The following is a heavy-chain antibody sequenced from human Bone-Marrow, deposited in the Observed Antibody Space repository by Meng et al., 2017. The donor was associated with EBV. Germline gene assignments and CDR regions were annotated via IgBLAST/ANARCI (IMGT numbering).Heavy chain of an antibody. CDR2: ISGGGGGST. D-gene: IGHD1-1*01. CDR3: ASLNWNDGFWRF. Sequence: EVQLEESGGXLVQPGXCLRRAXAASGFTLRTYDMSWVRQAQGQGAGWVSGISGGGGGSTYYADSVKGRLTISIDTSDNTLYLQMNSLRAEDTAVYYCASLNWNDGFWRFWGQGTLVTVSS. CDR1: GFTLRTYD. V-gene: IGHV3-23*04. J-gene: IGHJ4*02.